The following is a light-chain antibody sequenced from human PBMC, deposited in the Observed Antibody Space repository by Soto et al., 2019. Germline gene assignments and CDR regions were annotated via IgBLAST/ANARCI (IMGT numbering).Light chain of an antibody. V-gene: IGKV1-39*01. CDR1: QSISSY. J-gene: IGKJ4*01. CDR3: QQANSFLT. Sequence: DIQMTQYPSILSPSLGYSVSITCRASQSISSYLNWYQQKPGKAPKLLIYAASSLQSGVPSRFSGSGSGTDFTLTISSLQPEDFATYYCQQANSFLTFGGGTKVDI. CDR2: AAS.